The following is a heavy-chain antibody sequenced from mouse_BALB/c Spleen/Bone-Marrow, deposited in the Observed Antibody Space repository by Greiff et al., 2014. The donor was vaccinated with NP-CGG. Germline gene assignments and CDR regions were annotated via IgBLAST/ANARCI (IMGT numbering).Heavy chain of an antibody. D-gene: IGHD1-1*01. CDR1: GFNIKDTF. V-gene: IGHV14-3*02. CDR3: AAYYYGRGGFAY. CDR2: IDPANGIT. J-gene: IGHJ3*01. Sequence: EVQLQQSGAELVKPGASVKLSCTASGFNIKDTFMHWVKQRPEQGLEWIGRIDPANGITKYDPKFQGKATITADTSSNTAYLQLSSLTSEDTAVYYCAAYYYGRGGFAYWGQGTLVTDSA.